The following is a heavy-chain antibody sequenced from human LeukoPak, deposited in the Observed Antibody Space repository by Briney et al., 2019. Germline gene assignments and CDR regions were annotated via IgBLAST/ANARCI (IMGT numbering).Heavy chain of an antibody. CDR3: AAYCSSTSCHFDY. V-gene: IGHV1-2*06. CDR2: INPNSGGT. J-gene: IGHJ4*02. Sequence: ASVKVSCKASGYTFTGYYMYLVRQAPGQGLEWMGRINPNSGGTNYAQKFQGRVTMTRDTSISTAYMELSRLRSDDTAVYYCAAYCSSTSCHFDYWGQGTLVTVSS. D-gene: IGHD2-2*01. CDR1: GYTFTGYY.